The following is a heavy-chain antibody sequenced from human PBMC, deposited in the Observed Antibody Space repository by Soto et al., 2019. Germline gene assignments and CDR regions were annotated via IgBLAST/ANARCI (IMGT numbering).Heavy chain of an antibody. V-gene: IGHV3-21*01. CDR3: ARALMGALDY. CDR1: GFTFSSYS. CDR2: ISSSSSYI. J-gene: IGHJ4*02. Sequence: GGSLRLSCAASGFTFSSYSMNWVRQAPGKGLEWVSSISSSSSYIYYADSVKGRFTISRDNAKNLLYLQMNSLRAEDTAVYYCARALMGALDYWGQGTLVTVSS. D-gene: IGHD2-8*01.